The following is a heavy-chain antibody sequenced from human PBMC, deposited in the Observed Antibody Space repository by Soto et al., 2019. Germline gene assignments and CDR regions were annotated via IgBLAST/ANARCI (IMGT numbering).Heavy chain of an antibody. CDR3: ATRPDTITGDWGDS. V-gene: IGHV3-72*01. D-gene: IGHD5-12*01. J-gene: IGHJ4*02. CDR2: TRNKANSYTT. CDR1: GFTFSDHY. Sequence: EVQLVESGGGLVQPGGTLRLSCAASGFTFSDHYFAWVRQAPGKGLEWVGRTRNKANSYTTDYAASVKGRFTISRDDSKNSLYLQMNSLKTEDTAVYYCATRPDTITGDWGDSWGKGTLVTVSS.